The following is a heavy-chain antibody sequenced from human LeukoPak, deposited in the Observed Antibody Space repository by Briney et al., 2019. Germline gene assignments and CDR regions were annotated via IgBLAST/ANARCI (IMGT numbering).Heavy chain of an antibody. Sequence: GESPKISCKGSGYTFISNWITWVRQMPGKGLEWMGRIDPSDSYTNYSPSFQGHVAISADKSTSTAYLQWSSLKASDTAMYYCASRATVPPYNWFDPWGQGTLVTVSS. V-gene: IGHV5-10-1*01. D-gene: IGHD4-17*01. J-gene: IGHJ5*02. CDR3: ASRATVPPYNWFDP. CDR2: IDPSDSYT. CDR1: GYTFISNW.